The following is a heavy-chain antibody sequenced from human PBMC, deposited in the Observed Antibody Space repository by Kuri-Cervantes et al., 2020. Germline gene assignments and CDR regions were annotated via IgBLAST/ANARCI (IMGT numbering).Heavy chain of an antibody. V-gene: IGHV4-34*01. Sequence: ESLKISCAVYGGSFSGYFWSWIRQPPGKGLEWIGEINHSGSTNYNPALKSRVTISVDTSKNQFSLKLSSVTAADTAVYYCARVPAYCSSTSCPRTSYMDVWGKGTTVTVSS. CDR1: GGSFSGYF. D-gene: IGHD2-2*01. CDR3: ARVPAYCSSTSCPRTSYMDV. J-gene: IGHJ6*03. CDR2: INHSGST.